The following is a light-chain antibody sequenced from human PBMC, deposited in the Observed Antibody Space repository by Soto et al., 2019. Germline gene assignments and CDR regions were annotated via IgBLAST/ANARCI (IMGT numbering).Light chain of an antibody. Sequence: QSVLTQPPSVSGAPGQRVTISCTGNNSNLGAGYDVHWYQQLPGAAPKLVISSNNQRPSGVPDRFSGSKSGTSASLAISGLQSEDEADYYCAVWDDRLNGPVFGGGTKLTVL. CDR3: AVWDDRLNGPV. J-gene: IGLJ3*02. CDR1: NSNLGAGYD. V-gene: IGLV1-44*01. CDR2: SNN.